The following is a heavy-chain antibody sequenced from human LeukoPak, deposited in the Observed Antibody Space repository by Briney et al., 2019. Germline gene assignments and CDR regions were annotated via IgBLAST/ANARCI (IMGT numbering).Heavy chain of an antibody. CDR2: MNPNSGNT. D-gene: IGHD1-26*01. CDR1: GYTFTSYD. J-gene: IGHJ3*02. Sequence: ASVKVSCKASGYTFTSYDINWVRQATGQGLEWMGWMNPNSGNTGYAQKFQGRVTMTRNTSISTAYMELSSLRSEDTAVYYCARGRLYSGSYSRIHAFDIWGQGTMVTVSS. V-gene: IGHV1-8*01. CDR3: ARGRLYSGSYSRIHAFDI.